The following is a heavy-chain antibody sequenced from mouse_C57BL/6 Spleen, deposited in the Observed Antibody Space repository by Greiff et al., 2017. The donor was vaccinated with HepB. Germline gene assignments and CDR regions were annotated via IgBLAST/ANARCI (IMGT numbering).Heavy chain of an antibody. Sequence: QVQLQQSGPELVKPGASVKISCKASGYAFSSSWMNWVKQRPGKGLEWIGRFYPGDGDTNYNGKFKGKATLTADKSSSTAYMQLSSLTSEDSAVYFCARQMGDSSGYGYFDVWGTGTTVTVSS. CDR3: ARQMGDSSGYGYFDV. V-gene: IGHV1-82*01. D-gene: IGHD3-2*02. CDR2: FYPGDGDT. CDR1: GYAFSSSW. J-gene: IGHJ1*03.